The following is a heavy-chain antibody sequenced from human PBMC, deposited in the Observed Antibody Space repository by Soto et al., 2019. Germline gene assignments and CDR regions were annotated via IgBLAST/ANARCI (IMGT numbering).Heavy chain of an antibody. CDR1: GFTFSNYA. Sequence: QVQLVESGGGGVQPGRSLRLSCAASGFTFSNYAMYWVRQAPGKGLEWVADLSDDGSNKYYADSVKGRFTISRDNSKNTLYLRMNSLRAEDTDVYYCARGWMYYYDSSRYHAAFDIWGQGTMVTVSS. CDR3: ARGWMYYYDSSRYHAAFDI. CDR2: LSDDGSNK. J-gene: IGHJ3*02. D-gene: IGHD3-22*01. V-gene: IGHV3-30-3*01.